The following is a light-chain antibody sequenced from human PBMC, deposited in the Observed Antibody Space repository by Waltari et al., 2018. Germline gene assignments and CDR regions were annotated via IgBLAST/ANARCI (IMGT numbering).Light chain of an antibody. CDR2: DVS. V-gene: IGKV1-33*01. Sequence: DIQITQSPSSLSASVGDRVPIPCQATQDLANNLKWHQQKPGKAHNLLIYDVSNLETGVPSRFSGIGSGTDFTLTITRVQPEDFAAYYCKQYDKIHLTFGGGTKVHIK. J-gene: IGKJ4*01. CDR3: KQYDKIHLT. CDR1: QDLANN.